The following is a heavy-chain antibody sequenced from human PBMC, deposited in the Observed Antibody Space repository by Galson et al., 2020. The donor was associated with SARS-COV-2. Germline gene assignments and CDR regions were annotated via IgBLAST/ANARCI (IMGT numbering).Heavy chain of an antibody. J-gene: IGHJ5*01. CDR3: ARGRSPAWFDS. D-gene: IGHD1-26*01. V-gene: IGHV3-23*01. CDR2: ISGSGGNT. CDR1: GFTFSNFA. Sequence: GGSLSLSCAASGFTFSNFAMSWVRHAPGKGLEWVSTISGSGGNTYYADSVKGRFTISRDNSKNTLNLQMNSLRAEDTAVYYCARGRSPAWFDSWGQGTLVTVSS.